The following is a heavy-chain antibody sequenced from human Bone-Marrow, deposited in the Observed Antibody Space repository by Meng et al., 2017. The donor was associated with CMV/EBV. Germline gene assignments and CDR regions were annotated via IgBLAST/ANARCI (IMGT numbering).Heavy chain of an antibody. V-gene: IGHV4-39*01. Sequence: GGCISSSSYYWSWIRQPPGKGLEWIGSIYYSGSTYYNPSLKSRVTISVDTSKNQFSLKLSSVTAADTAMYYCARHRHRGITGTTDDYWGQGTLVTVSS. CDR2: IYYSGST. J-gene: IGHJ4*02. CDR1: GGCISSSSYY. CDR3: ARHRHRGITGTTDDY. D-gene: IGHD1-7*01.